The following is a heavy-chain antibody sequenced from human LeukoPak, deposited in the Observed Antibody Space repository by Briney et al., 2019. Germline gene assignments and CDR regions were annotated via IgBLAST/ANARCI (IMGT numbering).Heavy chain of an antibody. D-gene: IGHD2-15*01. V-gene: IGHV3-30*18. CDR2: ISYDGSNK. J-gene: IGHJ4*02. CDR3: AKGIAFFDY. Sequence: PGGPLSLSWAAPGFPFSSYGLPGVGQPPGKGLEWVAVISYDGSNKYYADSVKGRFTISRDNSKNTLYLQMNSLRAEDTAVYYCAKGIAFFDYWGQGTLVTVSS. CDR1: GFPFSSYG.